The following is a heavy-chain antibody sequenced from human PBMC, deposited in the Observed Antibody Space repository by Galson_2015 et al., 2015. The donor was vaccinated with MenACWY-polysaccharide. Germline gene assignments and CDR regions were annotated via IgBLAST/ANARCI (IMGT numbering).Heavy chain of an antibody. V-gene: IGHV4-61*01. CDR3: ARVAIRVPDLYFDY. CDR1: GTHLTSGLFY. CDR2: VYFGGKT. D-gene: IGHD5-24*01. Sequence: SETLSLTCTVSGTHLTSGLFYWSWIRQAPRKGLEWIGYVYFGGKTNYNPSLKSRVTISEDTSKHQFSLKVASVTAADTAVYFCARVAIRVPDLYFDYWGQGVLVTVS. J-gene: IGHJ4*02.